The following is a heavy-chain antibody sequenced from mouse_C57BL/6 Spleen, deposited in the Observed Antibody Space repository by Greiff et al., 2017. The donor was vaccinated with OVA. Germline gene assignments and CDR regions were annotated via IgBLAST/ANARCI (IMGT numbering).Heavy chain of an antibody. CDR3: ARKRDYGNFPYAMDY. CDR1: GYTFTSYW. V-gene: IGHV1-64*01. D-gene: IGHD2-1*01. Sequence: VQLQQPGAELVKPGASVKLSCKASGYTFTSYWMHWVKQRPGQGLEWIGMIHPNSGSTNYNEKFKSKATLTVDKSSSTAYMQLSSLTSEDSAVYYCARKRDYGNFPYAMDYWGQGTSVTVSS. CDR2: IHPNSGST. J-gene: IGHJ4*01.